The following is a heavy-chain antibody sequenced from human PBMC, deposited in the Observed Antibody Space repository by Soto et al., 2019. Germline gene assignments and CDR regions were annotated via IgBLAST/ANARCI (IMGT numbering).Heavy chain of an antibody. CDR1: GFTFSSYS. CDR3: SRVVDYYDPCYYYGMDV. D-gene: IGHD3-22*01. J-gene: IGHJ6*02. V-gene: IGHV3-21*01. CDR2: ISSSSSYI. Sequence: GGSLRLSCAASGFTFSSYSMNWVRQAPGKGLEWVSSISSSSSYIYYADSVKGRFTISRDNAKNSLYLQMNSLRAEDTAVYYYSRVVDYYDPCYYYGMDVWGQGATVTVSS.